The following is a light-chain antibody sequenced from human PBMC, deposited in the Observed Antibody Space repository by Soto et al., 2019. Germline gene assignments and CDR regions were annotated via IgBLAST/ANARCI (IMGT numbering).Light chain of an antibody. V-gene: IGKV1-9*01. CDR1: QGISSY. Sequence: IQLTPSPSSLSASVGDRVTITCPASQGISSYLVWYQQKPGKAPTLLIYAAYTLQSGVPSRFSGSGSGTDFTLTISSLQPEDFATYYCQQLNSYPITFGQGTKVDIK. CDR3: QQLNSYPIT. J-gene: IGKJ1*01. CDR2: AAY.